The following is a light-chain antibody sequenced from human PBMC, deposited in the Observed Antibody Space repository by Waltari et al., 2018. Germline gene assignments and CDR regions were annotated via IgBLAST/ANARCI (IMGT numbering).Light chain of an antibody. CDR3: AAWDDSLNGRV. Sequence: QSVLTQPPSVSGAPRQRVTISCSGSRTNIENNAVSWYQQVPGKAPKLLIYHDDLLPSGVSDRCSASKSGTSASLVISGLQSEDEADYYCAAWDDSLNGRVFGGGTKLTVL. V-gene: IGLV1-36*01. CDR1: RTNIENNA. J-gene: IGLJ3*02. CDR2: HDD.